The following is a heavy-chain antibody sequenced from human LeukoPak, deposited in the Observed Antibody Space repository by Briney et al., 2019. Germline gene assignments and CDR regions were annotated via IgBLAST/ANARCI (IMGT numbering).Heavy chain of an antibody. CDR1: GSTFNRYY. CDR2: LNPNSGVT. J-gene: IGHJ4*02. CDR3: AREDNWNYDY. Sequence: ASVKVSCKASGSTFNRYYMHWVRQAPGHGLEWMGWLNPNSGVTKYAQKFQGRVTMTRDTSISTAYMELSSLRSDDTAVYYCAREDNWNYDYWGQGTLVTVSS. D-gene: IGHD1-7*01. V-gene: IGHV1-2*02.